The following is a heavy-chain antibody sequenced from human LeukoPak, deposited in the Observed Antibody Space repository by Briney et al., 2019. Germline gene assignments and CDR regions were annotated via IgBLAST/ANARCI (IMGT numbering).Heavy chain of an antibody. J-gene: IGHJ4*02. CDR2: ISAYNGNT. CDR1: GSTFTSYG. CDR3: ARPFVVVPAAIYYFDY. Sequence: GASVKVSCKASGSTFTSYGISWVRQALGQGLEWMGWISAYNGNTNYAQKLQGRVTMTTDTSTSTAYMELRSLRSDDTAVYYCARPFVVVPAAIYYFDYWGQGTLVTVSS. V-gene: IGHV1-18*01. D-gene: IGHD2-2*01.